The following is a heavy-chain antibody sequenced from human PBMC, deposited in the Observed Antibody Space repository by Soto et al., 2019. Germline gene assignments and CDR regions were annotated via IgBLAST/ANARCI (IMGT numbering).Heavy chain of an antibody. D-gene: IGHD3-22*01. CDR1: GFTFSSYS. V-gene: IGHV3-48*02. CDR3: ARENYYDSSGHPLYYYYYGMDV. J-gene: IGHJ6*02. Sequence: GGSLRLSCAASGFTFSSYSMNWVRQAPGKGLEWVSYISSSSSTIYYADSVKGRFTISRDNAKNSLYLQMNSLRDEDTAVYYCARENYYDSSGHPLYYYYYGMDVWGQGTTVTVSS. CDR2: ISSSSSTI.